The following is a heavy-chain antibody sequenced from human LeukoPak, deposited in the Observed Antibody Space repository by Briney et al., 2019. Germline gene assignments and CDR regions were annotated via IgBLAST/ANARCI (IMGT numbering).Heavy chain of an antibody. CDR2: IYHSGST. J-gene: IGHJ4*02. V-gene: IGHV4-38-2*02. D-gene: IGHD3-22*01. CDR3: ARKRHHDSRGYSRLDYFDY. Sequence: SETLSLTCTVSGYSISSGYYWGWIRQPPGKGLEWIGSIYHSGSTYYNPSLKSRVTISVDTSKNQFSLKLSSVTAADTAVYYCARKRHHDSRGYSRLDYFDYWGQGTLVTVSS. CDR1: GYSISSGYY.